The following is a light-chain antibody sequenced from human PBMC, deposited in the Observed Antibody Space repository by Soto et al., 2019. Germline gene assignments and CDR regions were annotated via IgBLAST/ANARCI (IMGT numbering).Light chain of an antibody. V-gene: IGLV2-8*01. Sequence: QSALTQPPSASGSPGQSVTISCTGTSRDVGGYEYVSWYQQHPGKAPKLIIYHVTKRPSGVPDRFSASKSGNTASLTVSGLQAEDEADYYCASYAGSSFYVFGPGTKVTVL. CDR2: HVT. J-gene: IGLJ1*01. CDR3: ASYAGSSFYV. CDR1: SRDVGGYEY.